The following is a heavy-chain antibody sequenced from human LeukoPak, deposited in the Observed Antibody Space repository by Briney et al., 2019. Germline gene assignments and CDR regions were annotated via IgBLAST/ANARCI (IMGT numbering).Heavy chain of an antibody. V-gene: IGHV4-59*01. Sequence: SETLSLTCTVSGGSISSYYWSWIRQPPGKGLEWIGYIHYSGSTNYNPSLNSRVTISVDTSKKQFSLKLTSVTAADTAVYYCAREYYDILTGYLPWFDPWGQGTLVTVSS. CDR1: GGSISSYY. J-gene: IGHJ5*02. CDR2: IHYSGST. CDR3: AREYYDILTGYLPWFDP. D-gene: IGHD3-9*01.